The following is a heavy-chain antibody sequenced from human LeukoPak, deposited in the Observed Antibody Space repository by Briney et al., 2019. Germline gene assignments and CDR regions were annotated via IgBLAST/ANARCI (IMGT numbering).Heavy chain of an antibody. Sequence: AASVKVSCKVSGYTLTELSMHWVRQSPGKGLEWMGGFDPEDGETIYAQKFQGRVTMTEDTSTDTAYMELSSLRSEDTAVYYCATDRVAVAGTGRPLDYWGQGTLVTVSS. D-gene: IGHD6-19*01. V-gene: IGHV1-24*01. CDR3: ATDRVAVAGTGRPLDY. CDR2: FDPEDGET. CDR1: GYTLTELS. J-gene: IGHJ4*02.